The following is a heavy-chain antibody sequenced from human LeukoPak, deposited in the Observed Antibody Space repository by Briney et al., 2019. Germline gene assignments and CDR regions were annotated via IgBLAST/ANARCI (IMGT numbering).Heavy chain of an antibody. D-gene: IGHD4-17*01. CDR1: GGSISSGGYS. CDR2: IYHSGST. Sequence: SQTLSLTCAVSGGSISSGGYSWSWIRQPPGKGLEWIGDIYHSGSTYYNPSLKSRVTISVDRSKNQFSLKLSSVTAADTAVYYCASLLYGDYGCYFDYWGQGTLVTVSS. V-gene: IGHV4-30-2*01. CDR3: ASLLYGDYGCYFDY. J-gene: IGHJ4*02.